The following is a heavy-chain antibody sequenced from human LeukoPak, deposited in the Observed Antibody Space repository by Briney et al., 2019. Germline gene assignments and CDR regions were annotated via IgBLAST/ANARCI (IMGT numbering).Heavy chain of an antibody. V-gene: IGHV3-23*01. D-gene: IGHD3-3*01. J-gene: IGHJ4*02. CDR2: ISGSGGST. CDR1: GFTFSSYA. CDR3: AKDGGLLRSRPNPEYYFDY. Sequence: GGSLRLSCAASGFTFSSYAMSWVRQAPGKGLEWVSAISGSGGSTYYADSVKGRFTISRDNSKNTLYLQMNSLRAEDTAVYYCAKDGGLLRSRPNPEYYFDYWGQGTLVTVSS.